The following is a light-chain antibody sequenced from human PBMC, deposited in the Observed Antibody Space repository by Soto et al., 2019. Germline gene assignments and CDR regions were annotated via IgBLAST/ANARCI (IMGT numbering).Light chain of an antibody. CDR1: QSVSSN. CDR3: QQYNNWPRT. CDR2: GAS. J-gene: IGKJ1*01. V-gene: IGKV3-15*01. Sequence: IVTTQSPATLSLSPGERATLSCGASQSVSSNLAWYQQKPGQAPRLLIYGASTRATGIPARFSGSGSGTEFTLTISSLQSEDFAVYYCQQYNNWPRTFGQGTKVDIK.